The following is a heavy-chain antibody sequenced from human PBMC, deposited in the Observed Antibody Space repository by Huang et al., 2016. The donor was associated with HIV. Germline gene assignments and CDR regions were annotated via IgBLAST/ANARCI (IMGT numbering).Heavy chain of an antibody. J-gene: IGHJ6*03. CDR1: GGTFSSYG. CDR2: IVPIFRRT. V-gene: IGHV1-69*13. D-gene: IGHD3-10*01. Sequence: QVQLVQSGAEMKKPGSSVKVSCTAPGGTFSSYGISWVRQAPGQGLEWRGGIVPIFRRTEYAQKFQGRLTITADESTSTAYMELSSLRSQDSAIYFCARGVFDGVWSGDLLPHFYYMDVWGKGTTVTVSS. CDR3: ARGVFDGVWSGDLLPHFYYMDV.